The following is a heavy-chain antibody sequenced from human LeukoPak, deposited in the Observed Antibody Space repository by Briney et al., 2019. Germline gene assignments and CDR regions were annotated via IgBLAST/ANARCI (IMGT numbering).Heavy chain of an antibody. J-gene: IGHJ6*03. CDR1: AFTFSNAW. CDR2: IKSKTDGATP. V-gene: IGHV3-15*01. Sequence: GGSLRLSSAVSAFTFSNAWMSCVSQAPGKVLEWVGRIKSKTDGATPDYAAPVKGRFTISRDDSKNTLYLQMNSLKTEDTAVYYCNSPPVLWFGESPGRYYYYYYMDVWGKGTTVTISS. CDR3: NSPPVLWFGESPGRYYYYYYMDV. D-gene: IGHD3-10*01.